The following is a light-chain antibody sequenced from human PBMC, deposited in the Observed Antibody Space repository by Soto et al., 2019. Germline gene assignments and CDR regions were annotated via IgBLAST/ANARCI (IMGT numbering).Light chain of an antibody. V-gene: IGKV4-1*01. J-gene: IGKJ4*01. CDR2: WAS. CDR1: QSILFNSNNRNY. CDR3: QQYYNTPLT. Sequence: DFVMTQSPDSLAVSLGERATINCKSSQSILFNSNNRNYLAWYQQKPGQPPKLLIYWASTRESGVPDRFSGSESVTDFTLTISSLQAEDVAVYYCQQYYNTPLTFGGGTKVEIK.